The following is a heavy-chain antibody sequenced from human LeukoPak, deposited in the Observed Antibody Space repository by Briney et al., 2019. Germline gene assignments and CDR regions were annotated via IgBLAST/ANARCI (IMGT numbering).Heavy chain of an antibody. Sequence: SETLSLTCNVSGDSMSNYYWNWIRQPPGKRLEWIGLIFHSGYTTYNPSLQTRVTMSVDTSKNQFSLTLTSLTTADTAVYYCVRGHSILGVEARFDPWGQGTLVTVSS. J-gene: IGHJ5*02. CDR1: GDSMSNYY. CDR3: VRGHSILGVEARFDP. D-gene: IGHD3-3*01. V-gene: IGHV4-59*01. CDR2: IFHSGYT.